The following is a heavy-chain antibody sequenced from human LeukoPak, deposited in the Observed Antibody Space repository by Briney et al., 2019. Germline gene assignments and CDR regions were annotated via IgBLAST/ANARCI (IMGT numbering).Heavy chain of an antibody. CDR3: AKHGGSWTFDY. CDR2: LYDSGST. Sequence: SETLSLTCTVSGVTISKYHRSWIRQPPGKGVEWIGYLYDSGSTNYNPSLRSRVTISVDTSKNQFSLKLSSVTAADTAMYYCAKHGGSWTFDYWGQGTLVTVSS. J-gene: IGHJ4*02. CDR1: GVTISKYH. V-gene: IGHV4-59*08. D-gene: IGHD6-13*01.